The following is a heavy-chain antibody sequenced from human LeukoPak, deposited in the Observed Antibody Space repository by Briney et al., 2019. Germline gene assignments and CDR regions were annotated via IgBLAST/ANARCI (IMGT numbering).Heavy chain of an antibody. CDR3: ARDLYYYDSSGSDWAFDY. Sequence: ASVKVSCKASGYTFTGYYMHRVRQAPGQGLEWMGWINPNSGGTNYAQKFQGRVTMTRDTSISTAYMELSRLRSDDTAVYYCARDLYYYDSSGSDWAFDYWGQGTLVTVSS. J-gene: IGHJ4*02. V-gene: IGHV1-2*02. CDR1: GYTFTGYY. D-gene: IGHD3-22*01. CDR2: INPNSGGT.